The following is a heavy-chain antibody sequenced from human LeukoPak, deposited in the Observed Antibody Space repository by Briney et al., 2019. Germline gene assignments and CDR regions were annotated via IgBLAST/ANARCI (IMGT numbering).Heavy chain of an antibody. CDR1: GYIFSDYY. Sequence: ASVKVSCTSSGYIFSDYYMHWVRQAPGQGLEWLGWINPKSGAADYAQQFRGRVTMTRDTSINTDYMEMKRVTSDDTAVYYCARGAEAETSPLDFWGQGTLVTVSS. CDR3: ARGAEAETSPLDF. V-gene: IGHV1-2*02. CDR2: INPKSGAA. D-gene: IGHD6-13*01. J-gene: IGHJ4*02.